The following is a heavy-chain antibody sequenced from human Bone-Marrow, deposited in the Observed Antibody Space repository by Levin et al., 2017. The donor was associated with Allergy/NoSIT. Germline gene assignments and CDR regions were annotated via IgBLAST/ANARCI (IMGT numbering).Heavy chain of an antibody. CDR3: ARRMTLIRGVMERPNSWFDH. V-gene: IGHV3-7*04. Sequence: GGSLRLSCAASGFTFSRFWMSWVRQAPEKGLEWVANINQDGSEKYYVDSVKGRFTISRDNTKNSVYLQMNSLRDEDTAVYFCARRMTLIRGVMERPNSWFDHWGQGILVTVSS. CDR1: GFTFSRFW. D-gene: IGHD3-10*01. CDR2: INQDGSEK. J-gene: IGHJ5*02.